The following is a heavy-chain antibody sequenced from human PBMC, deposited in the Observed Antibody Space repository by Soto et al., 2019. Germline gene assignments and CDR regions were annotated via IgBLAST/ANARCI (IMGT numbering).Heavy chain of an antibody. D-gene: IGHD2-21*02. V-gene: IGHV1-69*01. J-gene: IGHJ4*02. Sequence: QVQLVQSGAEVKKPGSSVKVSCKASGGTFSSYAISWVRQAPGQGLEWMGGIIPIFGTANYAQKFQGRVTITEEEYKRKAYMELSSLRYEDTAVYYCARQGGGGDQLGDCGLWGQGTLVTVSS. CDR3: ARQGGGGDQLGDCGL. CDR2: IIPIFGTA. CDR1: GGTFSSYA.